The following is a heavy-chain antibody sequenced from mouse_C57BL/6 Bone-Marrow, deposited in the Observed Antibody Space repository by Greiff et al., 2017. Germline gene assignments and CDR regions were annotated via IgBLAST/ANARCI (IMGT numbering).Heavy chain of an antibody. CDR3: ARCTTVVEGYFDV. V-gene: IGHV1-55*01. Sequence: QVQLQQPGAELVKPGASVKMSCKASGYTFTSYWITWVKQRPGQGLEWIGDIYPGSGSTNYNEKFKSKATLTVDTSSSTAYMQLSSLTSEDSAVYYCARCTTVVEGYFDVWGTGTSVTVSS. CDR2: IYPGSGST. CDR1: GYTFTSYW. D-gene: IGHD1-1*01. J-gene: IGHJ1*03.